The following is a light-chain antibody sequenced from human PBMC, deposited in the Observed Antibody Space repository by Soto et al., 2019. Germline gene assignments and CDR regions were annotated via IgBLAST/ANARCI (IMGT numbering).Light chain of an antibody. V-gene: IGLV1-40*01. CDR3: QSYDSSPSGYV. CDR2: GNS. J-gene: IGLJ1*01. Sequence: QSVLTQPPSVSGAPGQRGTISCTGSSPKIGAGYDVHWYQQLPGTAPKLLIYGNSNRPSGVPDRFSGSKSGTSASLAITGLQAEDEADYYCQSYDSSPSGYVFGTGTKVTVL. CDR1: SPKIGAGYD.